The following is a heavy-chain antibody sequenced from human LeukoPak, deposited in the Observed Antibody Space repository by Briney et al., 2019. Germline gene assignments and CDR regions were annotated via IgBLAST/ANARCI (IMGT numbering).Heavy chain of an antibody. Sequence: PSGTLSLTCTVSGGSVSSVSYYWSWIRQPPGKGLEWIGEINHSGSTNYNPSLKSRVTISVDTSKNQFSLKLSSVTAADTAVYYCARAFTGSGYYYDAFDIWGQGTMVTVSS. V-gene: IGHV4-39*07. CDR1: GGSVSSVSYY. J-gene: IGHJ3*02. D-gene: IGHD3-22*01. CDR2: INHSGST. CDR3: ARAFTGSGYYYDAFDI.